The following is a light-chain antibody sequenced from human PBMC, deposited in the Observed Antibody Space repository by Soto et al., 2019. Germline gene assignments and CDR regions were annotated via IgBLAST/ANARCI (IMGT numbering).Light chain of an antibody. J-gene: IGKJ5*01. CDR1: QGISTL. CDR2: DAS. V-gene: IGKV1-13*02. Sequence: AIQLTQSPSSLSASVGDRVTITCRASQGISTLLAWYQQKPGKAPKVLIYDASTLRSGVPSRFSGGGSGTEFTLTISSLQPDDFATYYCQQYNTYSTFGQGTRLEIK. CDR3: QQYNTYST.